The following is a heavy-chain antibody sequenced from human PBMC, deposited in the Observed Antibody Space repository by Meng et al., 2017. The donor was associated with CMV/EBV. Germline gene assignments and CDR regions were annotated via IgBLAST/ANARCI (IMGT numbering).Heavy chain of an antibody. V-gene: IGHV2-5*02. CDR2: IYWDDDK. Sequence: SVKESGSTPVKPTKPLTLTCIFSGFSLSTSVVGVGWIRQPPGKALEWLALIYWDDDKRYSPSLKSRLTITKDTSKNQVVLTMTNMDPVDTATYYCARIAAAGRFDYWGQGTLVTVSS. J-gene: IGHJ4*02. D-gene: IGHD6-13*01. CDR1: GFSLSTSVVG. CDR3: ARIAAAGRFDY.